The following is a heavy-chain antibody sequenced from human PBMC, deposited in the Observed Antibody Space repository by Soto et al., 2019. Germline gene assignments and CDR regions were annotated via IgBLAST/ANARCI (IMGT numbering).Heavy chain of an antibody. V-gene: IGHV3-23*01. CDR1: GFTFATYA. Sequence: GGSLRLSCAASGFTFATYAMTWVRQAPGKGLQWVSAIDDSGFNTFYADSVKGRFTLSRDNSRNTLYLQMNSPRAEDTAIYYCAKLVASASGFWGQGTLVTVSS. CDR3: AKLVASASGF. D-gene: IGHD2-15*01. CDR2: IDDSGFNT. J-gene: IGHJ4*02.